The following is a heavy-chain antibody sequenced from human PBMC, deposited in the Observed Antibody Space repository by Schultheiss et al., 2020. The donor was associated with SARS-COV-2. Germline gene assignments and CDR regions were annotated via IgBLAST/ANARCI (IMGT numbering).Heavy chain of an antibody. Sequence: ASVKVSCKASGYTFTSYDINWVRQATGQGLEWMGWINPNSGGTNYAQKLQGRVTMTEDTSTDTAYMELSSLRSEDTAVYYCARVQRYYDYVWAGYFDYWGQGTLVTVSS. CDR2: INPNSGGT. V-gene: IGHV1-8*02. D-gene: IGHD3-16*01. CDR3: ARVQRYYDYVWAGYFDY. J-gene: IGHJ4*02. CDR1: GYTFTSYD.